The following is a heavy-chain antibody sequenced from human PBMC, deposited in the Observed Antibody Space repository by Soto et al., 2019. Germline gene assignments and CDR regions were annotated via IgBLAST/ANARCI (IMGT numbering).Heavy chain of an antibody. V-gene: IGHV1-69*13. Sequence: ASVKVSCKASGGTFSSYAISWVRQAPGQGLEWMGGIIPIFGTANYAQKFKGRVTITADESTSTAYMELSSLRSEDTAVYYCSRDRGIVVVPAAAHYYYGMDVWGQGTTVTVSS. J-gene: IGHJ6*02. CDR1: GGTFSSYA. D-gene: IGHD2-2*01. CDR3: SRDRGIVVVPAAAHYYYGMDV. CDR2: IIPIFGTA.